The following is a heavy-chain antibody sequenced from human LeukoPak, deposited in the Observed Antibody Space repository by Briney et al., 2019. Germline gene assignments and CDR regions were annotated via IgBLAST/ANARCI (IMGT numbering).Heavy chain of an antibody. CDR1: GFTFSSYA. CDR3: ARPYDTRGYFPEY. J-gene: IGHJ4*02. CDR2: ISRGSDHI. D-gene: IGHD3-22*01. Sequence: GGSLRLSCAASGFTFSSYAMNWVRQAPGKGLEWVSSISRGSDHIFYADSMKGRFTISRDNAKNSLYLQMNSLGAEDTAVYYCARPYDTRGYFPEYWGQGTLVTVSS. V-gene: IGHV3-21*01.